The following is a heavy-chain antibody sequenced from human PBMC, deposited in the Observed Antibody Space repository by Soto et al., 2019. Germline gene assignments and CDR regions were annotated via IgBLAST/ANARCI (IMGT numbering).Heavy chain of an antibody. J-gene: IGHJ4*02. CDR1: GGSISSSSYY. CDR3: ASTDGGYGERQFDY. V-gene: IGHV4-39*01. Sequence: ASETLSLTCTVSGGSISSSSYYWGWIRRPPGKGLEWIGSIYYSGSTYYNPSLKSRVTISVDTSKNQFSLKLSSVTAADTAVYYCASTDGGYGERQFDYWGQGTLVTVSS. D-gene: IGHD5-12*01. CDR2: IYYSGST.